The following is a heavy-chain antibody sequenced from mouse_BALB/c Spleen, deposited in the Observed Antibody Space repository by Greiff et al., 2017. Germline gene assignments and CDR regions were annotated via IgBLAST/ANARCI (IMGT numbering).Heavy chain of an antibody. Sequence: QVQLQQPGAELVMPGASVKMSCKASGYTFTDYWMHWVKQRPGQGLEWIGAIDTSDSYTSYNQKFKGKATLTVDESSSTAYMQLSSLTSEDSAVYYCARGGKGYWGQGTTLTVSS. J-gene: IGHJ2*01. CDR2: IDTSDSYT. V-gene: IGHV1-69*01. CDR1: GYTFTDYW. CDR3: ARGGKGY.